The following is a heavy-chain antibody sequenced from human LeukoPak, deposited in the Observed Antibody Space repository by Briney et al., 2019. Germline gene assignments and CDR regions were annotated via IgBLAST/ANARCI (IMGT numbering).Heavy chain of an antibody. J-gene: IGHJ6*02. CDR1: GGTFSSYA. CDR3: ASTPPDDILTGYPPKVDVHYGMDV. CDR2: ISAYNGNT. V-gene: IGHV1-18*01. D-gene: IGHD3-9*01. Sequence: ASVKVSCKASGGTFSSYAISWVRQAPGQGLEWMGGISAYNGNTNYAQKLQGRVTMTTDTSTSTAYMELRSLRSDDTAVYYCASTPPDDILTGYPPKVDVHYGMDVWGQGTTVTVSS.